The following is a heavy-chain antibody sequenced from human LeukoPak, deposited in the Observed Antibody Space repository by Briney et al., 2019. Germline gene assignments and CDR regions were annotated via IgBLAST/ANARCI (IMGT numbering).Heavy chain of an antibody. CDR3: ARSGDYYDSAGYYRLFDY. D-gene: IGHD3-22*01. CDR2: IYYSGST. J-gene: IGHJ4*02. V-gene: IGHV4-39*01. CDR1: GVSISSTSYY. Sequence: SETLSLTCTVSGVSISSTSYYWGWIRQPPGKGLEWIGTIYYSGSTYYNPSLKSRVTISVDTSKNQFSLKVSSVTAADTAVYYCARSGDYYDSAGYYRLFDYWGQGSLVTVSS.